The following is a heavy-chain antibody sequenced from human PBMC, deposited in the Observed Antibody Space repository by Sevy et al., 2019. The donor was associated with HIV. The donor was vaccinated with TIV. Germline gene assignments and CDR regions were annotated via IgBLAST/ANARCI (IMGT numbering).Heavy chain of an antibody. CDR1: GFTFSSYA. V-gene: IGHV3-30-3*01. CDR2: ISYDGSNK. Sequence: GGSLRLSCAASGFTFSSYAMHWVRQAPGKGLEWVAVISYDGSNKYYADSVKGRFTISRDNSKNTLYLQMNSLRAEDTAEYYCARVSLGSEYKHWGQGTMVTVSS. J-gene: IGHJ3*01. D-gene: IGHD1-20*01. CDR3: ARVSLGSEYKH.